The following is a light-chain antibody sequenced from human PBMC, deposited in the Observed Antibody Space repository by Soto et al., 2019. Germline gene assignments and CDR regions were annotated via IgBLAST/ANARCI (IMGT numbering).Light chain of an antibody. CDR3: QQNDNLPYT. V-gene: IGKV1-33*01. Sequence: DIQMTQSPSSLSASVGDRVTITCQASQGITKYLNWYQQKPGKAPKLLIYDACNLETGVPSRFSGRGSGTDFTFTITSLQPEDIATYYCQQNDNLPYTFGQGTKLDIK. CDR2: DAC. CDR1: QGITKY. J-gene: IGKJ2*01.